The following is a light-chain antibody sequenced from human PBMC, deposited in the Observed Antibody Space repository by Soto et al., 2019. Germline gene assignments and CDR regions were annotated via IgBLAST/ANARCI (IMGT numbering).Light chain of an antibody. CDR1: QSVSSGF. V-gene: IGKV3-20*01. CDR2: GAS. Sequence: ETVLTQSPGTLSLSHGERATLSCRASQSVSSGFLAWYQQKLGQAPRLLIYGASSRATGIPDRFSGSGSGTDFTLTISRLEPEDFAVYYCQQYGSSPRTFGQGTKVDIK. J-gene: IGKJ1*01. CDR3: QQYGSSPRT.